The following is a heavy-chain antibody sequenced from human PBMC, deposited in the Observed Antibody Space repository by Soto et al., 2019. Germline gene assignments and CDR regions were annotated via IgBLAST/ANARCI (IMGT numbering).Heavy chain of an antibody. V-gene: IGHV1-69*01. D-gene: IGHD3-16*02. J-gene: IGHJ3*02. CDR1: GGTFSSYA. Sequence: QVQLVQSGAEVKKPGSSVKVSCKASGGTFSSYAISWVRQAPGQGLEWMGGIIPIFGTANYAQKFQGRVTITADESTSTAYMERSSLRSEDTAVYYCARARIMSTFGGVIRGTDAFDIWGQGTMVTVSS. CDR3: ARARIMSTFGGVIRGTDAFDI. CDR2: IIPIFGTA.